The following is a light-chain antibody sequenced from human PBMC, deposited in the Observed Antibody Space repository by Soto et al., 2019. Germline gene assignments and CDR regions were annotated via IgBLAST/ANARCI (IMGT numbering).Light chain of an antibody. J-gene: IGLJ3*02. Sequence: QSVLTQPRSVSGSPGQSVTISCTGTSSDVGGYKYVSWYQQHPGRAPKLMIYDVTKRPSGVPDRFSGSKSGNTASLTISGLRGEDEADYFCCSYAGTSTWMFGGGTKVTVL. CDR2: DVT. V-gene: IGLV2-11*01. CDR3: CSYAGTSTWM. CDR1: SSDVGGYKY.